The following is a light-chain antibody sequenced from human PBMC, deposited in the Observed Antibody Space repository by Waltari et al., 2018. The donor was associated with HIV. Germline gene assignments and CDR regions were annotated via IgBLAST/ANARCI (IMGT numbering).Light chain of an antibody. Sequence: SYVLTQPPSVSVAPGQTARISCEGDNIGSKSVHWYQQKPGQAPVLVVYYDTDRPSGIPERFSGSNSGNTATLIISGVEAGDEADYYCHVWDCFSDHRVFGGGTELTVL. CDR1: NIGSKS. CDR2: YDT. CDR3: HVWDCFSDHRV. V-gene: IGLV3-21*02. J-gene: IGLJ2*01.